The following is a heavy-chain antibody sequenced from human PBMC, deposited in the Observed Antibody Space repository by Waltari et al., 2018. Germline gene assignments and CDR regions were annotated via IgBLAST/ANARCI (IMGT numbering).Heavy chain of an antibody. CDR2: IKQDGSEK. CDR3: ARDRPVGAGDAFDI. V-gene: IGHV3-7*01. D-gene: IGHD1-26*01. Sequence: EVQLVESGGGLVQPGGSLRLSCAASGFTFSSSWMMWVRQAPGKGLEWVANIKQDGSEKYYVDSVKGRFTISRDNAKNSLYLQMNSLRAEDTAVYYCARDRPVGAGDAFDIWGQGTMVTVSS. CDR1: GFTFSSSW. J-gene: IGHJ3*02.